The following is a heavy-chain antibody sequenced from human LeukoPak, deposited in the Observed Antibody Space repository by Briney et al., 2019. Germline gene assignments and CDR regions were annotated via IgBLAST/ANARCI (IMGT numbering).Heavy chain of an antibody. V-gene: IGHV4-4*07. D-gene: IGHD1-26*01. Sequence: PSETLSLTCTVSGGSISSYYWSWLRQPAGKRLEWIGRIYTSGTTNYNPSLKSQVTMSVDTSKNQFSLRLSSVTAADTAMYYCAATTIGWFDPWGQGTLVTVSS. J-gene: IGHJ5*02. CDR3: AATTIGWFDP. CDR2: IYTSGTT. CDR1: GGSISSYY.